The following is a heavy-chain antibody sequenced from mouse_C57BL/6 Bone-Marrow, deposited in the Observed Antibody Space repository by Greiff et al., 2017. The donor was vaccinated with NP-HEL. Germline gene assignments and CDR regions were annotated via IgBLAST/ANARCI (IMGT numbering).Heavy chain of an antibody. J-gene: IGHJ4*01. CDR1: AYASSGNW. D-gene: IGHD1-1*01. V-gene: IGHV1-80*01. Sequence: QVQLKESGAELVKPGASGRISCKASAYASSGNWRNWGKERPGKVLEWIGQIYPGDGDTKYNGKFKGKATLTADKSSSTAYMQVSSLTSEDSAVYFCARGDYGSSRFGYAMDYWGQGTSVTVSS. CDR2: IYPGDGDT. CDR3: ARGDYGSSRFGYAMDY.